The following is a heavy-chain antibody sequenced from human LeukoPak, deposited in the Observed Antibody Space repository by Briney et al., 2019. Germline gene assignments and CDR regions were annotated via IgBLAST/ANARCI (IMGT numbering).Heavy chain of an antibody. CDR1: GYTFTNFD. Sequence: ASVKVSCKASGYTFTNFDINWVRQASGQGLEWVGWMTPNNGNAGFAQKLQGRVTLTRDTSISTAFMELSSLKSKDTAIYYCTRGDYWGQGTPVTVSS. V-gene: IGHV1-8*01. J-gene: IGHJ4*02. CDR3: TRGDY. CDR2: MTPNNGNA.